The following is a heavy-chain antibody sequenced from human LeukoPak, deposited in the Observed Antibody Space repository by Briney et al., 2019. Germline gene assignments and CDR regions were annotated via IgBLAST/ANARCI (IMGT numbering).Heavy chain of an antibody. D-gene: IGHD2-15*01. CDR1: GFTVSSNY. Sequence: PGGSLRLSCAASGFTVSSNYMTWVRQAPGKGLEWVSVIYSGGSTYYADSVKGRFTISRDNSKNTLYLQMSSLRAEDTAVYYCASGSRHYYYGMDVWGQGTTVTVSS. CDR3: ASGSRHYYYGMDV. J-gene: IGHJ6*02. CDR2: IYSGGST. V-gene: IGHV3-66*01.